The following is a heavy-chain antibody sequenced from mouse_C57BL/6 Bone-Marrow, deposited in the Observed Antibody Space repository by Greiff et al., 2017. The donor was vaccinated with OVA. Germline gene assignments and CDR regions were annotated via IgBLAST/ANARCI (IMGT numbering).Heavy chain of an antibody. V-gene: IGHV5-17*01. Sequence: EVTPMESGGCLVKPGGFLKLSCAASGFTFSDYGMHWVRQAPAKGLEWVAYISSGSSTFYYAYTVQGRFTISRDNAENTLFLQMTNLMSEDTAMYYCERQFITTVPATGNAMDYWGQGTSVTVSS. CDR2: ISSGSSTF. CDR3: ERQFITTVPATGNAMDY. D-gene: IGHD1-1*01. J-gene: IGHJ4*01. CDR1: GFTFSDYG.